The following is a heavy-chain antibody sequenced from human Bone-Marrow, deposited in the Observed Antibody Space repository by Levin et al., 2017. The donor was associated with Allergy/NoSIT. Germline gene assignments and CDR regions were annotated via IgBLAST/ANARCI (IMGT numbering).Heavy chain of an antibody. CDR1: GFTFGDYA. CDR3: TRVPAVTKLSLYYFDY. V-gene: IGHV3-49*04. Sequence: PGGSLRLSCTASGFTFGDYAMSWVRQAPGKGLEWVGFIRSKAYGGTTEYAASVKGRFTISRDDSKSIAYLQMNSLKTEDTAVYYCTRVPAVTKLSLYYFDYWGQGTLVTVSS. CDR2: IRSKAYGGTT. J-gene: IGHJ4*02. D-gene: IGHD4-17*01.